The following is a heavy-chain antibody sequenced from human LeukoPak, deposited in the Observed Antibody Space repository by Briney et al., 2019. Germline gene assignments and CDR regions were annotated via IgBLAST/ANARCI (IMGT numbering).Heavy chain of an antibody. CDR2: TYYRPEWYN. J-gene: IGHJ4*02. D-gene: IGHD6-19*01. V-gene: IGHV6-1*01. CDR3: ARSEAGRFDY. CDR1: GDSVSSNSAA. Sequence: SQTLSLTCGISGDSVSSNSAAWNWIRQSPSRGLEWLGRTYYRPEWYNDYAVSVKSGITINPDTSKDQFSLQLNSVTPEDTAVYYCARSEAGRFDYWGQGTLVTVSS.